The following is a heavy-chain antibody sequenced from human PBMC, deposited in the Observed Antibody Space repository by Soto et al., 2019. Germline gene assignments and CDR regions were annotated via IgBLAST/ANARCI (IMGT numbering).Heavy chain of an antibody. CDR1: GGSISSGGYY. Sequence: PSETLSLTCTVSGGSISSGGYYWSWIRQHPGKGLEWIGYIYYSGSTYYNPSLKSRVTISVDTSKNQFSLKLSSVTAADTAVYYCARDTYYYDSSGYSYFDYWGQGTLVTVSS. V-gene: IGHV4-31*03. CDR2: IYYSGST. CDR3: ARDTYYYDSSGYSYFDY. J-gene: IGHJ4*02. D-gene: IGHD3-22*01.